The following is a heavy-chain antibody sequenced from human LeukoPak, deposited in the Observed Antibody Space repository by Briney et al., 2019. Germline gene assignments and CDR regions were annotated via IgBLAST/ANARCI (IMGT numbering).Heavy chain of an antibody. CDR2: ISGSGGST. D-gene: IGHD6-19*01. CDR1: GFTFSSYA. V-gene: IGHV3-23*01. Sequence: GGSLRLSCAASGFTFSSYAMNWVRQAPGKGLEWVSAISGSGGSTYYADSVKGRFTISRDNSKNTLYLQMNSLRAEDTAVYYCARGGIAVAALLGYWGQGTLVTVSS. J-gene: IGHJ4*02. CDR3: ARGGIAVAALLGY.